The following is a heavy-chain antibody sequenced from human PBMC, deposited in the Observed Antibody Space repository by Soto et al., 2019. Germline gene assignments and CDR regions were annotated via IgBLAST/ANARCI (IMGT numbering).Heavy chain of an antibody. CDR1: GSTFRSYA. D-gene: IGHD3-22*01. V-gene: IGHV3-23*01. Sequence: EVQLLESGGGLVQPGGSLRLSCAASGSTFRSYAMRWVRQAPGKGREWVSAISGSGGSTYYADSVKGRFTISRDNSKNTLYLQMNSLRAEDTAVYYCAKDYYDSSGYASAPDAFDIWGQGTMVTVSS. CDR3: AKDYYDSSGYASAPDAFDI. CDR2: ISGSGGST. J-gene: IGHJ3*02.